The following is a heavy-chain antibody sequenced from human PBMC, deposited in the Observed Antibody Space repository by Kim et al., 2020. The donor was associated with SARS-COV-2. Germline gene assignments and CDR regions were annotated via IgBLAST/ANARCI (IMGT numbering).Heavy chain of an antibody. CDR1: GGSFSGYY. Sequence: SETLSLTCAVYGGSFSGYYWSWIRQPPGKGLEWIGEINHSGSTNYNPSLKSRVTISVDTSKNQFSLKLSSVTAADTAVYYCARGQGYCSSTSCYTRPKYNWFDPWGQGTLVTVSS. CDR3: ARGQGYCSSTSCYTRPKYNWFDP. D-gene: IGHD2-2*02. CDR2: INHSGST. V-gene: IGHV4-34*01. J-gene: IGHJ5*02.